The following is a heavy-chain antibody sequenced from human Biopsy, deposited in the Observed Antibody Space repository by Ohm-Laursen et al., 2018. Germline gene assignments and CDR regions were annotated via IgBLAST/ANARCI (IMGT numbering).Heavy chain of an antibody. J-gene: IGHJ6*02. CDR1: RGSFGGYY. V-gene: IGHV4-59*07. CDR2: IHSDDT. CDR3: SRGRVEKGTRSPSWGLYDTYYKYHAMDV. D-gene: IGHD3-10*01. Sequence: SDTLSLTCTVSRGSFGGYYWSWIRQTPGRGLQYIAYIHSDDTHYNPSLESRVTISLDTSKSQFSLELTSVTAADTGVYFCSRGRVEKGTRSPSWGLYDTYYKYHAMDVWGPGTAVTVSS.